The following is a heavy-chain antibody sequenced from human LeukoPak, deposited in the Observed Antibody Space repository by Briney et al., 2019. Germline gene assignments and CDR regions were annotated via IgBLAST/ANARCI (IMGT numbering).Heavy chain of an antibody. D-gene: IGHD6-19*01. CDR1: GGIFSGYG. V-gene: IGHV1-69*04. CDR3: ARIMGAVAGKGGFDY. Sequence: GSSVKVSCKASGGIFSGYGISWVRQAPGQGLEWMGRIIPVLGEIHYAQKFQGRVTIIADKSTTTAYMELSSLRSEDTAVYYCARIMGAVAGKGGFDYWGQGTLVTVSS. CDR2: IIPVLGEI. J-gene: IGHJ4*02.